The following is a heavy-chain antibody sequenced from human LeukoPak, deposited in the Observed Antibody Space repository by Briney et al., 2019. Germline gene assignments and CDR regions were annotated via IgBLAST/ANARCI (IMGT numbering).Heavy chain of an antibody. CDR3: ARLGTEYYFDY. CDR2: INHSGST. D-gene: IGHD1-1*01. V-gene: IGHV4-34*01. Sequence: SETLSLTCAVYGGSFSGYYWSWIRQPPGKGLEWIGEINHSGSTNYNPSLKSRVTISVDTSKNQFSLKLSSVTAADTAVYYCARLGTEYYFDYWGQGTLVTVSS. J-gene: IGHJ4*02. CDR1: GGSFSGYY.